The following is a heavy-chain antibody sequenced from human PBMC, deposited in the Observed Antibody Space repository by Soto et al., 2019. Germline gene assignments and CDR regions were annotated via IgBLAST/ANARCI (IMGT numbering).Heavy chain of an antibody. CDR1: GYSFTSYW. J-gene: IGHJ4*02. Sequence: GESLKISCKGSGYSFTSYWIGWVRQMPGKGLEWMGIIYPGDSDTTYSPSFQGQVTISADKSITTAYLQWSSLKASDTAMYYCARQIYDSDTGPTFQYYFDSWGQGTPVTVSS. CDR3: ARQIYDSDTGPTFQYYFDS. CDR2: IYPGDSDT. D-gene: IGHD3-22*01. V-gene: IGHV5-51*01.